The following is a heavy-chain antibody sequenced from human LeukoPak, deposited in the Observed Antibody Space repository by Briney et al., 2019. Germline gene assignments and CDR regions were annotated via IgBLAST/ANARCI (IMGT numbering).Heavy chain of an antibody. J-gene: IGHJ4*02. D-gene: IGHD5-18*01. V-gene: IGHV4-34*01. Sequence: PSETLSLTCAVYGGSFSGYYWSWIRQPPGKGLEWIGEINHSGSTNYNPSLKSRVTISVDTSKNQFSLKLSSVTAADTAVYYCARVYTMVTANFDYWGQGTLVTVSS. CDR2: INHSGST. CDR1: GGSFSGYY. CDR3: ARVYTMVTANFDY.